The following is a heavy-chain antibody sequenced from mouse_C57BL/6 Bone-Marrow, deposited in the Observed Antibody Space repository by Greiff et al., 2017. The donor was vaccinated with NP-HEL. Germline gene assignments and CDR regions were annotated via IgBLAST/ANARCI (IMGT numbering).Heavy chain of an antibody. D-gene: IGHD1-1*01. CDR1: GYTFTSYW. CDR2: IYPGSGST. J-gene: IGHJ1*03. CDR3: ARFITTEWYFDV. V-gene: IGHV1-55*01. Sequence: QVQLQQPGAELVKPGASVKMSCKASGYTFTSYWITWVKQRPGQGLEWIGDIYPGSGSTNYNEKFKSKATLTVDTSSSTAYIQLSSLTSEDSAVYYCARFITTEWYFDVWGTGTTVTVSS.